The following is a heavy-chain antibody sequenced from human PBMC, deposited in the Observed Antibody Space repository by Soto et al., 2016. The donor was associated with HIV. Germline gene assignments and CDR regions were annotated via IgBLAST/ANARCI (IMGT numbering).Heavy chain of an antibody. CDR1: GFTFSSYA. Sequence: EVQLLESGGGLVQPGGSLRLSCAASGFTFSSYAMSWVRQAPGKGLEWVSAISGSGGSTYYADSVKGRFTISRDNSKNTLYLQMNSLRAEDTAVYYCAKDLLSLLTMVRGFDYWGQGTLVTVSS. J-gene: IGHJ4*02. V-gene: IGHV3-23*01. CDR3: AKDLLSLLTMVRGFDY. D-gene: IGHD3-10*01. CDR2: ISGSGGST.